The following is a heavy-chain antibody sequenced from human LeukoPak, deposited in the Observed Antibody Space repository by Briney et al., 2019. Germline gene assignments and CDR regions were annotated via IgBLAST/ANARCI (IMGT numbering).Heavy chain of an antibody. Sequence: PGGSLRLSCAASGFIFTNYFMSWVRQAPGKGLEWVASIKHDGSEKYYVDSVKGRFTISRDNAKNSLYLQMNSLRGEDTAVYYCARDGGSGFFDQWGQGTLVTVSS. CDR2: IKHDGSEK. CDR3: ARDGGSGFFDQ. CDR1: GFIFTNYF. D-gene: IGHD3-22*01. V-gene: IGHV3-7*01. J-gene: IGHJ4*02.